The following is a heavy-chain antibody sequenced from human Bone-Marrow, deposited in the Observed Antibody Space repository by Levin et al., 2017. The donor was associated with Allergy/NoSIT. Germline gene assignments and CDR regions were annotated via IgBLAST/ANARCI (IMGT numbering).Heavy chain of an antibody. J-gene: IGHJ4*02. CDR3: ARGLYGSGSYYTPPVYFDY. D-gene: IGHD3-10*01. V-gene: IGHV4-30-4*01. Sequence: SSETLSLTCTVSGGSISSGDYYWSWIRQPPGKGLEWIGYIYYSGSTYYNPSLKSRVTISVDTSKNQFSLKLSSVTAADTAVYYCARGLYGSGSYYTPPVYFDYWGQGTLVTVSS. CDR1: GGSISSGDYY. CDR2: IYYSGST.